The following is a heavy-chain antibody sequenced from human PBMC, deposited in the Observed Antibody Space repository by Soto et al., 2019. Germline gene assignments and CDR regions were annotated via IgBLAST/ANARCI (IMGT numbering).Heavy chain of an antibody. CDR3: ARGVRVVAATLYFDY. V-gene: IGHV4-59*01. CDR2: IYYSGST. Sequence: QVQLQESGPGLVKPSETLSLTCTVSGGCISSYYWSWIRQPPGKGLEWIGYIYYSGSTNYNPSLKSRVTISVDTSKNQFSLKLSSVTAADTAVYNCARGVRVVAATLYFDYWGQGTLVTVSS. D-gene: IGHD2-15*01. J-gene: IGHJ4*02. CDR1: GGCISSYY.